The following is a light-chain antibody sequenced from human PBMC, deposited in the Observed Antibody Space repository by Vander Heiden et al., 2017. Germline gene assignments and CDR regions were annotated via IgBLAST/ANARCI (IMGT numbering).Light chain of an antibody. CDR3: QQYENLAVT. V-gene: IGKV1-33*01. Sequence: DIQMTQSPSSLSASVGDRVTITCQASQDISNYLNWYQQKPGKAPKLLIYDASNLETGVPSRFSGSGSGTECTFTISSLKPEDIATYYCQQYENLAVTFGQGTKVEIK. J-gene: IGKJ1*01. CDR2: DAS. CDR1: QDISNY.